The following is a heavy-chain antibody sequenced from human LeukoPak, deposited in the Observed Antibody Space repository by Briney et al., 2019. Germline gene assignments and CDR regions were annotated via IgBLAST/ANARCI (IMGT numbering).Heavy chain of an antibody. J-gene: IGHJ3*02. Sequence: GGSLRLSCAAAGLTFSSYAMSWVRQAPGKGLEWVSSISSSSSYIYYADSVKGRFTISRDNAKNSLCLQMNSLRAEDTAVYYCAREEEDGYNYVAAFDIWGQGTMVTVSS. V-gene: IGHV3-21*01. CDR3: AREEEDGYNYVAAFDI. D-gene: IGHD5-24*01. CDR2: ISSSSSYI. CDR1: GLTFSSYA.